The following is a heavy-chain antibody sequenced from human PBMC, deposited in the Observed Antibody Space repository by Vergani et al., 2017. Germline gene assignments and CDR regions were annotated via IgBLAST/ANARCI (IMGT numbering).Heavy chain of an antibody. J-gene: IGHJ4*02. CDR2: MTETGLT. CDR1: GFTFSSYA. V-gene: IGHV3-23*01. CDR3: AKDYYPSGNARFDC. Sequence: EVQLLESGGGLVQPGGSLRLSCAASGFTFSSYAMSWVRQAPGKGLEWVSVMTETGLTYYADSVRGRFTISRDNSKTTLYLQMNSLRAEETAIYYCAKDYYPSGNARFDCWGQGTLVTVSS. D-gene: IGHD3-10*01.